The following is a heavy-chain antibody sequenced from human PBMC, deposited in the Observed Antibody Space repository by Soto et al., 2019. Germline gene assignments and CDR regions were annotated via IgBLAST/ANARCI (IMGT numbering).Heavy chain of an antibody. V-gene: IGHV4-61*01. Sequence: ASETLSLTCTVSGGSVSSGRFYWSWIRQPPGKGLEWIGYIYYSGSTKYNPSLRSRVTISVDTSKNQFSLKLTSVTAADTAVHYCAGSGSGSSWLGGQGTLVTVSS. D-gene: IGHD6-13*01. CDR3: AGSGSGSSWL. J-gene: IGHJ4*02. CDR1: GGSVSSGRFY. CDR2: IYYSGST.